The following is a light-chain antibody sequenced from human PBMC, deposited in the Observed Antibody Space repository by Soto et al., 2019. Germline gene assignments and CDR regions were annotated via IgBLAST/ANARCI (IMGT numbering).Light chain of an antibody. CDR2: DAS. CDR3: QQRSNWLLT. CDR1: QSVSSY. V-gene: IGKV3-11*01. J-gene: IGKJ4*01. Sequence: EIVLTQSPASLSLSPGERATLSGRASQSVSSYLAWYQQKPGQAPRLLIYDASNRATGIPARFSGSGSGTDFTLTSSSLEPEDFAVYYCQQRSNWLLTFGGGTKVEIK.